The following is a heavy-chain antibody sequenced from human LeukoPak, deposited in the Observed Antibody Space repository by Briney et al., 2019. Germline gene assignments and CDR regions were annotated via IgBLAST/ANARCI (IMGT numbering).Heavy chain of an antibody. Sequence: GGSLRLSCAASGFTFSSYWIHWVRQAPGKGLVWVSRINSDGSSTTYADSVKGRFTISRDNAKNTLYLQMNSLRAEDTAVYYCARDGTPNYSSGWVYMDVWGEGTTVTISS. V-gene: IGHV3-74*01. CDR3: ARDGTPNYSSGWVYMDV. D-gene: IGHD6-25*01. CDR1: GFTFSSYW. J-gene: IGHJ6*03. CDR2: INSDGSST.